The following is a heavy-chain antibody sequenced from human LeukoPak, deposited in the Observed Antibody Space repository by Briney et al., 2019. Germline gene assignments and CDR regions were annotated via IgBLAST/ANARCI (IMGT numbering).Heavy chain of an antibody. V-gene: IGHV3-11*05. D-gene: IGHD3-10*01. CDR1: GFSFSDYY. Sequence: GGSLRLSCAASGFSFSDYYMSWMRQAPGKGLEWVSYISSSSSYINYADSVKGRFTISRDNAKNSLYLQMDSLRDDDTAVYYCARAYGSGSHGYWGQGTLVTVS. CDR3: ARAYGSGSHGY. J-gene: IGHJ4*02. CDR2: ISSSSSYI.